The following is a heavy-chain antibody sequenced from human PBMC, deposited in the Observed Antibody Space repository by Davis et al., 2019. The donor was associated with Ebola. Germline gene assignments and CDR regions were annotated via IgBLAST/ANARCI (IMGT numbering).Heavy chain of an antibody. D-gene: IGHD4-17*01. V-gene: IGHV5-51*01. CDR1: GYSFTSYW. CDR3: AKTSMTTVTRGAFDI. Sequence: GESLKISCKGSGYSFTSYWIGWVRQMPGKGLEWMGIIYPGDSDTRYSPSFQGQVTISADKSISTAYLQWSSLKASDTAMYYCAKTSMTTVTRGAFDIWGQGTMVTVSS. J-gene: IGHJ3*02. CDR2: IYPGDSDT.